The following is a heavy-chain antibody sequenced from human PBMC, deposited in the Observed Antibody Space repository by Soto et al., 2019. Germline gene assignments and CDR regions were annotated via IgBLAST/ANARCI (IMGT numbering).Heavy chain of an antibody. CDR3: ARGVYDYWSGYYAGSGLDV. CDR1: GDSMSPFY. CDR2: IYYSGNT. V-gene: IGHV4-59*13. D-gene: IGHD3-3*01. Sequence: QVPLQESGPGLVKPSENLSLTCTVSGDSMSPFYWNWIRQSPGKGLEWIGYIYYSGNTNYNPSLKGRVAISVDTSKNQFYLKLSSVTAADTAVYYCARGVYDYWSGYYAGSGLDVWGQGTTVTVS. J-gene: IGHJ6*02.